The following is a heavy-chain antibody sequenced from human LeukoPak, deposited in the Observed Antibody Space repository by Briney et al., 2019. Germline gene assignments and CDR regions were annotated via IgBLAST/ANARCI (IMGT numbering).Heavy chain of an antibody. CDR3: ARDKPVRDSSGRLNYFDY. V-gene: IGHV4-39*07. J-gene: IGHJ4*02. Sequence: SETLSLTCTVSGGSISSSSYYWGWIRQPPGKGLEWIGSIYYSGSTYYNPSLKSRVTISVDTSKNQFSLKLSSVTAADTAVYYCARDKPVRDSSGRLNYFDYWGQGTLVTVSS. CDR1: GGSISSSSYY. D-gene: IGHD6-19*01. CDR2: IYYSGST.